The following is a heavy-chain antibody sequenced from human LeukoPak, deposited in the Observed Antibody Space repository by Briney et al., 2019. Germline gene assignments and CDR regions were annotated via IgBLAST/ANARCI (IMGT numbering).Heavy chain of an antibody. Sequence: GGSLRLSRAASGFTFSSYSMNWVRQAPGKGLEWVSSISSSSTYIYYADSVQGRFTISRDNAKNSLYLQMNSLRADDTAVYYCARADYDSSGTFDYWGQGTLVTVSS. V-gene: IGHV3-21*01. CDR1: GFTFSSYS. CDR2: ISSSSTYI. CDR3: ARADYDSSGTFDY. D-gene: IGHD3-22*01. J-gene: IGHJ4*02.